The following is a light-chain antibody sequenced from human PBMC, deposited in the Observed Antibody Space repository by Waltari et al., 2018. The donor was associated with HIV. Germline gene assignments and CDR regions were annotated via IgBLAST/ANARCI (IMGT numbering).Light chain of an antibody. CDR3: QAWDSSTAWEV. Sequence: SYELTQPPSVSVSPGQTASITCPGDKLGDKYACWYQQKPGQSPVLVIYQDSKRPSGIPERFSGSNSGNTATLTISGTQAMDEADYYCQAWDSSTAWEVFGGGTKLTVL. CDR1: KLGDKY. CDR2: QDS. V-gene: IGLV3-1*01. J-gene: IGLJ2*01.